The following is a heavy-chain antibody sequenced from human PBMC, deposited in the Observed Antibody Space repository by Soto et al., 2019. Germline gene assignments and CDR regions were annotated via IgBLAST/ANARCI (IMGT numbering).Heavy chain of an antibody. CDR3: ARTVATNWFDP. D-gene: IGHD5-12*01. Sequence: ASVKVSCKASGYTFTGYYMHWVRQAPGQGLEWMGWVNPNSGGTNYAQKFQGWVTMTRDTSISTAYMELSRLRSDDTAVYYCARTVATNWFDPWGQGTLVTVSP. CDR1: GYTFTGYY. J-gene: IGHJ5*02. V-gene: IGHV1-2*04. CDR2: VNPNSGGT.